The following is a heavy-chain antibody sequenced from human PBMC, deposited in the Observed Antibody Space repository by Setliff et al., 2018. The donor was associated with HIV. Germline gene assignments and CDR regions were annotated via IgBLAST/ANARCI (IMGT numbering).Heavy chain of an antibody. Sequence: SETLSLTCTVSGGSISSGGYYWSWICQHPGKGLEWIGYIYYSGGTYYNPSLKSRVTISVDTSKNQFSLKLSSVTAADTAVYYCARAPTNPDFYYYYMDVWGKGTTVTVSS. J-gene: IGHJ6*03. CDR1: GGSISSGGYY. CDR2: IYYSGGT. CDR3: ARAPTNPDFYYYYMDV. V-gene: IGHV4-31*03.